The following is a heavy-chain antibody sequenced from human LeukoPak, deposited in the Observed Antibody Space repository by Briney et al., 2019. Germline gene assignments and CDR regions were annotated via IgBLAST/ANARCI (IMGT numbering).Heavy chain of an antibody. V-gene: IGHV3-7*05. J-gene: IGHJ3*01. Sequence: GGSLRLSCAASGFTFNNYWMAWVRQAPGKALEWVANIKADETKKNYLDSVNGRFIISRDNAKNSVYLQMNRLRAEDTAVYYCVRDSSILVDSMWYDALDFRGQGTMVTVSS. CDR1: GFTFNNYW. CDR3: VRDSSILVDSMWYDALDF. CDR2: IKADETKK. D-gene: IGHD6-13*01.